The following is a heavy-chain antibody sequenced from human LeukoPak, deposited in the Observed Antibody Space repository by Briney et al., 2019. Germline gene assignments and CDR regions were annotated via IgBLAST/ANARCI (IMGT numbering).Heavy chain of an antibody. J-gene: IGHJ3*02. CDR2: INPSGGST. Sequence: ASVKVSCKASGYTFTSYYMHWVRQAPGQGLEWMGIINPSGGSTSYAQKFQGRVTMTRDTSTSTAYMELSSLRSEDTAVYYCARDRSGRDGYNHDAFDIWGQGTMVTVSS. CDR1: GYTFTSYY. D-gene: IGHD5-24*01. V-gene: IGHV1-46*01. CDR3: ARDRSGRDGYNHDAFDI.